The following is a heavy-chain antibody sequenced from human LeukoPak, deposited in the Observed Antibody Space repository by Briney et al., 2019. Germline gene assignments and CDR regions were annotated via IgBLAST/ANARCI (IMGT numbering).Heavy chain of an antibody. CDR3: ARAKDDYGGNFVY. J-gene: IGHJ4*02. CDR1: GGSISSGGYY. D-gene: IGHD4-23*01. V-gene: IGHV4-31*03. Sequence: KSSETLSLTCTVSGGSISSGGYYWSWIRQHPGKGLEWIGYIYYSGSTYYNPSLKSRVTISVDTSKNQFSLKLSSVTAADTAVYYCARAKDDYGGNFVYWGQGTLVTVSS. CDR2: IYYSGST.